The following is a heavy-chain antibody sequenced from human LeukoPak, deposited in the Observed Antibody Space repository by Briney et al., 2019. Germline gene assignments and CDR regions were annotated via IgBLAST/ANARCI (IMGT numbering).Heavy chain of an antibody. D-gene: IGHD1-20*01. V-gene: IGHV1-24*01. CDR1: GYTLTELS. Sequence: GASVKVSCKVSGYTLTELSMHWVRQAPGKGLEWMGGFDPEDGETIYAQKFQGRVTMTEDTSTDTAYMELSSLRSEDTAVYYCATYVLDNWNRNLDYWGQGTLVTVSS. CDR2: FDPEDGET. J-gene: IGHJ4*02. CDR3: ATYVLDNWNRNLDY.